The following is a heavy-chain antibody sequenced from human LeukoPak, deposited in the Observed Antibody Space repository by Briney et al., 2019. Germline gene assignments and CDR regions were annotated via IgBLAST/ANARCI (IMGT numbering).Heavy chain of an antibody. V-gene: IGHV1-2*02. CDR2: INPDSGGT. CDR1: GYTFTDYY. Sequence: ASVKVSCKASGYTFTDYYIHWVRQAPGQGLAWMGWINPDSGGTKYAQKFQGRVTMTRDTSISTAYMVLSTLRSDDTAVYYCARDRLAAAGTGGWGQGTLVIDSS. CDR3: ARDRLAAAGTGG. D-gene: IGHD6-13*01. J-gene: IGHJ4*02.